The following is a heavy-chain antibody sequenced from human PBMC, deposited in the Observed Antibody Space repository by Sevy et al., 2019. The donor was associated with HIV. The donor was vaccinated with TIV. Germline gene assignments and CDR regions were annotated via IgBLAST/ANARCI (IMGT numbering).Heavy chain of an antibody. J-gene: IGHJ6*03. V-gene: IGHV3-48*01. D-gene: IGHD6-19*01. CDR2: ISSSSSTI. Sequence: GGSLRLSCAASGFTFSSYSMNWVRQAPGNGLEWVSYISSSSSTIYYADSVKGRFTISRDNAKNSLYLQMNSLRAEDTAVYYCASSPAGWGEYYYYYYMDVWGKWTPVTVSS. CDR1: GFTFSSYS. CDR3: ASSPAGWGEYYYYYYMDV.